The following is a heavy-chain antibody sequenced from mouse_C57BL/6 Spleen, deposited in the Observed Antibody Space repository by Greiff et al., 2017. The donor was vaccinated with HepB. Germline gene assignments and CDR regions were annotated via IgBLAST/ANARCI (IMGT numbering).Heavy chain of an antibody. V-gene: IGHV2-2*01. J-gene: IGHJ1*03. CDR2: IWSGGST. Sequence: QVQLKQSGPGLVQPSQSLSITCTVSGFSLTSYGVHWVRQSPGKGLEWLGVIWSGGSTDYNAAFISRLSISKDNSKSQVFFKMTSLQADDTAIYYCAGLYSGSSFYWYFDVWGTGTTVTVAS. D-gene: IGHD1-1*01. CDR1: GFSLTSYG. CDR3: AGLYSGSSFYWYFDV.